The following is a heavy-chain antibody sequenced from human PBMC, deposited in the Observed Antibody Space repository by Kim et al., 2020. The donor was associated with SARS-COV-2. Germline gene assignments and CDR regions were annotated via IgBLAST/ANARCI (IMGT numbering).Heavy chain of an antibody. Sequence: GGSLRLSCAASGFTFSSYDMHWVRQATGKGLEWVSAIGTAGDTYYPGSVKGRFTISRENAKNSLYLQMNSLRAGDTAVYYCARGGYYGSGSYYTSGWFDPWGQGTLVTVSS. CDR1: GFTFSSYD. V-gene: IGHV3-13*01. CDR3: ARGGYYGSGSYYTSGWFDP. D-gene: IGHD3-10*01. CDR2: IGTAGDT. J-gene: IGHJ5*02.